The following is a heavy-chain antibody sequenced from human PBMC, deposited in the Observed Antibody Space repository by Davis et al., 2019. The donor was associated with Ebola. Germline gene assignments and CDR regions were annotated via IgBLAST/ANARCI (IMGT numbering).Heavy chain of an antibody. D-gene: IGHD3-3*01. CDR1: GFTFSNAW. CDR2: IKSKTDGGTT. Sequence: GESLKISCAASGFTFSNAWMSWVRQAPGKGLEWVGRIKSKTDGGTTDYAAPVKGRFTISRDDSKNTLYLQMNSLKTEDTAVYYCTTVGTYYDFWSGSPRYYFDYWGQGTLVTVSS. J-gene: IGHJ4*02. CDR3: TTVGTYYDFWSGSPRYYFDY. V-gene: IGHV3-15*01.